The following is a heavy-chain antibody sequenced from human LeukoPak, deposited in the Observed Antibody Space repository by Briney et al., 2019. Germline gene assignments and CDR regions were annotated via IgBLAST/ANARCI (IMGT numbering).Heavy chain of an antibody. J-gene: IGHJ6*03. D-gene: IGHD1-26*01. Sequence: SETLSLTCTVSDGSISSYYWSWIRQPAGKGLEWIGRIYTSGSTNYNPSLKSRVTMSVDTSKNQFSLKLSSVTAEDTAVYYCARSGSYSHYYYYMDVWGKGTTVTISS. CDR3: ARSGSYSHYYYYMDV. CDR1: DGSISSYY. V-gene: IGHV4-4*07. CDR2: IYTSGST.